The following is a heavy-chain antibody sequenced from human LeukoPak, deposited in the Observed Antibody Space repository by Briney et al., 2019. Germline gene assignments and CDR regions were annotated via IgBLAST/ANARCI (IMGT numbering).Heavy chain of an antibody. CDR3: AKEQSLSRGYYYVSWDY. CDR2: ISYDGRNK. Sequence: GGSLRLSCAASGFTFSSYGMHWVRQAPGKGLEWVAVISYDGRNKYYADSVQGRFTISRDNSKKTLYLQMNSLRAEDTAVYYCAKEQSLSRGYYYVSWDYWGQGTLVTVSS. D-gene: IGHD3-22*01. J-gene: IGHJ4*02. CDR1: GFTFSSYG. V-gene: IGHV3-30*18.